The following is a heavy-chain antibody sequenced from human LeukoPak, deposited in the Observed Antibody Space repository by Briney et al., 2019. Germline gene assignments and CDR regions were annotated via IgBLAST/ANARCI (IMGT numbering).Heavy chain of an antibody. CDR3: AKDGIGYSYGYLMDALNWFDP. CDR1: GYTFTSYG. D-gene: IGHD5-18*01. CDR2: ISAYNGNT. V-gene: IGHV1-18*01. Sequence: EASVKVSCKAPGYTFTSYGISWVRQAPGQGLEWMGWISAYNGNTDYAQMLQGRVTMTTDTSTSTAYMELRSLRSDDTAVYYCAKDGIGYSYGYLMDALNWFDPWGQGTLVTVSS. J-gene: IGHJ5*02.